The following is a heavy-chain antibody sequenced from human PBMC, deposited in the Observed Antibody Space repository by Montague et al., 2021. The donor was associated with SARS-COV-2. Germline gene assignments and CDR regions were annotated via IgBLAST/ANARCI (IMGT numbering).Heavy chain of an antibody. CDR3: ASGIYPSGSYYNRYYYCLDX. CDR1: GGSLSGYY. D-gene: IGHD3-10*01. V-gene: IGHV4-34*01. CDR2: INHSANT. Sequence: SETRSLTCAVYGGSLSGYYWSWIRQPPAKGLEWIGEINHSANTTYNPSLKSTVTISIDTSKNQFSLKMTSVTAADTATYYCASGIYPSGSYYNRYYYCLDXWGRGTTVIVSS. J-gene: IGHJ6*02.